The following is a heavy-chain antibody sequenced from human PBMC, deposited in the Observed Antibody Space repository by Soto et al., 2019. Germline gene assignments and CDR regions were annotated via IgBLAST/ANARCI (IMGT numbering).Heavy chain of an antibody. CDR1: GFTFSDHY. D-gene: IGHD4-17*01. Sequence: EVQLVESGGGLVQPGGSLRLSCAASGFTFSDHYMDWVRQAPGKGLEWVGRTRNKANSYTTEYAASVKGRFTISRDDSKNSLYLQMNSLKTEDTAVYYCARGRRTDYGDQRVYYYYGMDVWGQGTTVTVSS. CDR2: TRNKANSYTT. CDR3: ARGRRTDYGDQRVYYYYGMDV. J-gene: IGHJ6*02. V-gene: IGHV3-72*01.